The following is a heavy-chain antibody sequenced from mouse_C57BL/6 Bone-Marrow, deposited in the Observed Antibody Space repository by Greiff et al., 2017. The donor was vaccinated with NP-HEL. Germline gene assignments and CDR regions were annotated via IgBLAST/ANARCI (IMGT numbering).Heavy chain of an antibody. V-gene: IGHV14-4*01. D-gene: IGHD1-1*01. CDR3: TTSPLRKNY. CDR2: IDPENGDT. J-gene: IGHJ2*01. CDR1: GFNIKDDY. Sequence: VQLQQSGAELVRPGASVKLSCTASGFNIKDDYMHWVKQRPGQGLEWIGWIDPENGDTEYASKFQGKATITADTSSNTAYLQLSSLTSEDTAVYYCTTSPLRKNYWGQGTTLTVSS.